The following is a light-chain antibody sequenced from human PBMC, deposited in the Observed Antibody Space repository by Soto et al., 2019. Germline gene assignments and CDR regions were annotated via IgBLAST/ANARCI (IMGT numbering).Light chain of an antibody. CDR1: QSVSSNY. J-gene: IGKJ2*03. Sequence: EIVLTQSPGTLSLSLGERATLSCRASQSVSSNYLAWYQQKPGQAPRLLIYGTSSRATGIPDRFSGSGSGTDFTLTISRLEPEDFAVYYCQQYGNSPRYSFVQVTKLEIK. V-gene: IGKV3-20*01. CDR3: QQYGNSPRYS. CDR2: GTS.